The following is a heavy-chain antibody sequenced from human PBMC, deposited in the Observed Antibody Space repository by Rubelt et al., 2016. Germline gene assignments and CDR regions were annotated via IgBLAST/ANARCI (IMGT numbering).Heavy chain of an antibody. J-gene: IGHJ4*02. CDR3: ASIPLSGSSDY. CDR2: INPNSGGT. CDR1: GYTFTGYY. V-gene: IGHV1-2*06. Sequence: QVQLVQSGAEVKKPGASVKVSCKASGYTFTGYYMHWVRQAPGQGLEWMGRINPNSGGTNFARKFQGRVTRTRDTSISTAYMELSRLRSDDTAVYYCASIPLSGSSDYWGQGTLVTVSS. D-gene: IGHD3-10*01.